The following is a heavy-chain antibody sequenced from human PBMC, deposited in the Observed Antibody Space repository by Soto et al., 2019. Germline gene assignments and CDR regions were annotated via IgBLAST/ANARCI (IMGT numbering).Heavy chain of an antibody. CDR3: ARGSDYNKSISDY. CDR1: GFTFSSYS. V-gene: IGHV3-48*02. J-gene: IGHJ4*02. D-gene: IGHD4-4*01. CDR2: ISSSSSTI. Sequence: EVQLVESGGGLVQPGGSLRLSCAASGFTFSSYSMNWVRQAPGKGLEWVSYISSSSSTIYYADSVKGRFTISRDNPKNSLYLQMNSLRDEDTAVYYCARGSDYNKSISDYWGQGTLVTVSS.